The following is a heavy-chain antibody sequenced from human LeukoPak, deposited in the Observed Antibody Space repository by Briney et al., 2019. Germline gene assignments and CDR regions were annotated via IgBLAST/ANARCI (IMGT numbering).Heavy chain of an antibody. CDR2: INTDGSST. CDR1: GFTFSSYW. J-gene: IGHJ5*02. V-gene: IGHV3-74*01. CDR3: ARESSSWPGGFDP. Sequence: GGSLRLSCAASGFTFSSYWMHWVRQAPGKGLVWVSRINTDGSSTSYADSVKGRFTTSRDNAKNTLYLQMNSLRAEDTAVYYCARESSSWPGGFDPWGQGTLVTVSS. D-gene: IGHD6-13*01.